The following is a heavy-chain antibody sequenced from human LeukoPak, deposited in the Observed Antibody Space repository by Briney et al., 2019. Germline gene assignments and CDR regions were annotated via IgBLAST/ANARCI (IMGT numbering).Heavy chain of an antibody. CDR2: TNHSGST. CDR1: GGSFSGYY. CDR3: AKILGQQLVTIDK. V-gene: IGHV4-34*01. J-gene: IGHJ4*02. D-gene: IGHD6-13*01. Sequence: PSETLSLTCAVYGGSFSGYYWSWIRQPPGKGLEWIGETNHSGSTNYNPSLKSRVTISVDTSKNQFSLKLSSVTAADTAVYYCAKILGQQLVTIDKWGQGTLVTVSS.